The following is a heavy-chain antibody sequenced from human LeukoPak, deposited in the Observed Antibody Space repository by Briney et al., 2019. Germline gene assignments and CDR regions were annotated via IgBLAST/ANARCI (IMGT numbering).Heavy chain of an antibody. Sequence: GGSLRLSCAASGFTFSSYWMNWVRHAPGKGLVWVSRIDSDGSSRSYADSVKGRFTISRDNAKNTLYLQMNSLRAEDTAVYYCARVGYSYDRAFDYWGQGTLVTVSS. CDR1: GFTFSSYW. J-gene: IGHJ4*02. CDR3: ARVGYSYDRAFDY. CDR2: IDSDGSSR. V-gene: IGHV3-74*01. D-gene: IGHD5-18*01.